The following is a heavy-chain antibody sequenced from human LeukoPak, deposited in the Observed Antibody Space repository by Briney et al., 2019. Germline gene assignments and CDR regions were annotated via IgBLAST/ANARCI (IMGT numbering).Heavy chain of an antibody. D-gene: IGHD2-15*01. Sequence: GESLRLSCIAFGFTFSNYWMSWVRQAPGKGLEWVANIKQDGSEKYYMDSVKGRFSISRDNAKNSLNLQMNNLRAEDTAVYCATTQTFDYWGQGTLVTVSS. V-gene: IGHV3-7*03. CDR2: IKQDGSEK. J-gene: IGHJ4*02. CDR1: GFTFSNYW. CDR3: ATTQTFDY.